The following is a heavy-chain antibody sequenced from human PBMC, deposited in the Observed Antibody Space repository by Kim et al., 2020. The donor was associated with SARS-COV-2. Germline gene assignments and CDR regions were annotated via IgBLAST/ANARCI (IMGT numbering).Heavy chain of an antibody. J-gene: IGHJ4*02. D-gene: IGHD3-10*01. CDR1: GYTFNVFV. Sequence: ASVKVSCKASGYTFNVFVINWVRQISGQGPELMGWINTHTGQATYVPGFTGRFVFSSDASITTTYLQIFGLQSDDSAVYFCATDGPSQSRSFFDSWGQGTPLTVSS. CDR3: ATDGPSQSRSFFDS. CDR2: INTHTGQA. V-gene: IGHV7-4-1*01.